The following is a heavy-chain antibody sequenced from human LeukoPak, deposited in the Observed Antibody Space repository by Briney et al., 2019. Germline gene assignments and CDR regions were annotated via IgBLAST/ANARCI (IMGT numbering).Heavy chain of an antibody. CDR1: GFTVSNVW. CDR3: TIDGNSGHYENWFDP. D-gene: IGHD6-19*01. CDR2: IKSKTDGGTT. J-gene: IGHJ5*02. Sequence: GGSLRLSCAVSGFTVSNVWMSWVRQAPGKGLEWVGRIKSKTDGGTTHYGAPVKGRFTISRGDSENTLYLQMNSLKTEDTAFYYCTIDGNSGHYENWFDPWGQGTLVTVSS. V-gene: IGHV3-15*01.